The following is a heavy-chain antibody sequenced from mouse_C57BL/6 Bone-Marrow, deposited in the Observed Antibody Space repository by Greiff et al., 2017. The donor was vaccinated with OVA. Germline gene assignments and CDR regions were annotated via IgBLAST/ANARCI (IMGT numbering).Heavy chain of an antibody. V-gene: IGHV1-55*01. D-gene: IGHD3-3*01. J-gene: IGHJ4*01. Sequence: QVQLQQPGAELVKPGASVKMSCQASGYTFTSYWITWVKQRPGPGLEWIGDIYPGSGSTNYNEKFTSKATLTVDTSSSTAYMQISSLTSEDSAVYYCARRTDGTSYAMDYWGQGTSVTVSS. CDR1: GYTFTSYW. CDR2: IYPGSGST. CDR3: ARRTDGTSYAMDY.